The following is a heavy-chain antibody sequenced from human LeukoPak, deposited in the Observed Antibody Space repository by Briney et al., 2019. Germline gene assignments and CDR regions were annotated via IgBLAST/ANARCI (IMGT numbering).Heavy chain of an antibody. D-gene: IGHD3-22*01. CDR1: GFTFTSSA. Sequence: SVKVSCKASGFTFTSSAVQWVRQARGQRLEWIGWIVVGSGNTNYAQKFKERVTITRDMSTSLVYMELSSLRSEDTAVYYCAAEAAYYYDSRDAFDVWGQGTMVTVSS. J-gene: IGHJ3*01. CDR2: IVVGSGNT. V-gene: IGHV1-58*01. CDR3: AAEAAYYYDSRDAFDV.